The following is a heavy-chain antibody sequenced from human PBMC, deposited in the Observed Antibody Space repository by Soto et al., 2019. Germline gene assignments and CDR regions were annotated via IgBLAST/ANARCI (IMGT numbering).Heavy chain of an antibody. J-gene: IGHJ4*02. CDR1: GFTFSSYG. CDR3: AKIFGSGSYGPRGFDY. D-gene: IGHD3-10*01. V-gene: IGHV3-30*18. Sequence: AQLVESGGGVVQPGRSLRLSCAASGFTFSSYGMHWVRQAPGKGLEWVAVISYDGSNKYYADSVKGRFTISRDNSKNTLYLQMDRLRAEDTAVYYCAKIFGSGSYGPRGFDYWGQGTLVTVSS. CDR2: ISYDGSNK.